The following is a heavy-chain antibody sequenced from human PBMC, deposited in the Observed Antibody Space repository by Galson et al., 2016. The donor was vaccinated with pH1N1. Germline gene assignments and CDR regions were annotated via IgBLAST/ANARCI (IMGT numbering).Heavy chain of an antibody. CDR3: AKDHSPYCTGGSCYSKGFDS. D-gene: IGHD2-15*01. CDR2: MSFDGNDK. J-gene: IGHJ4*02. CDR1: GFAFRTHG. Sequence: SLRLSCAASGFAFRTHGMHWVRQAPGKGLEWVAGMSFDGNDKYYVDSVKGRFTIARDKSTNMPYLQMNSLRNEDTAVYYCAKDHSPYCTGGSCYSKGFDSWGQGTLVIVSS. V-gene: IGHV3-30*18.